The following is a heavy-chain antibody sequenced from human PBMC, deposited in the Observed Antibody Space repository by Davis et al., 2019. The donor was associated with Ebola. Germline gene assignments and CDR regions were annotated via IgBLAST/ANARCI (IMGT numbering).Heavy chain of an antibody. CDR3: ARVQGYCTSTRCYTLGGCDY. J-gene: IGHJ4*02. V-gene: IGHV1-18*04. D-gene: IGHD2-2*02. CDR2: IRAYNGDT. Sequence: ASVKVSCKASGYTFTSYGISWVRQAPGQGLEWMGWIRAYNGDTNYAQKLQGRVAMTTDTSTSTAYMELRSLRSDDTAVYYCARVQGYCTSTRCYTLGGCDYWGQGTLVTVSS. CDR1: GYTFTSYG.